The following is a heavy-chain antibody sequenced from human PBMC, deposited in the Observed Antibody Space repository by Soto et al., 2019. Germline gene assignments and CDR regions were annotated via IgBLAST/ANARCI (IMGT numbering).Heavy chain of an antibody. CDR2: INPNTGGT. CDR3: ARGGIAARKGRWFDP. Sequence: ASVMVSCKASGFSLTGYYFHWIRAAPGQGLEWLGWINPNTGGTTYAQKFQGRVTLTWDTSINTAYMELSSLRPDDTAMYYCARGGIAARKGRWFDPWGQGTLVTVS. J-gene: IGHJ5*02. V-gene: IGHV1-2*02. D-gene: IGHD6-6*01. CDR1: GFSLTGYY.